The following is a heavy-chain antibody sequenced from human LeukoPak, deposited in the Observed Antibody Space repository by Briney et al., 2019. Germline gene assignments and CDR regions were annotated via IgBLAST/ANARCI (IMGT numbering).Heavy chain of an antibody. V-gene: IGHV4-4*07. J-gene: IGHJ6*03. CDR3: AREKLEDTHYYCMDV. D-gene: IGHD2-15*01. CDR2: FYTSGST. Sequence: SETLSLTCTVSGGSIGTYYWSWIRQPAGKGLEWIGRFYTSGSTNYNPSLKNRVTMSVDTSKNQFSLKLSSVTAADTAVYYCAREKLEDTHYYCMDVWGKGTTVTVSS. CDR1: GGSIGTYY.